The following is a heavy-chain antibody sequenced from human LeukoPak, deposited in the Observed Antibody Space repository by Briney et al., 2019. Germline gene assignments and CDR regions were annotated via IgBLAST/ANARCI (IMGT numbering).Heavy chain of an antibody. CDR2: IKQDGSEK. CDR1: GFTFSSSW. V-gene: IGHV3-7*03. J-gene: IGHJ4*02. Sequence: GGSLRLSCVASGFTFSSSWMSWVRQAPGKGLEWVANIKQDGSEKSYVESVRGRFTISRDNAKNSLYLQLNSLRAEDTALYYCARDSPPDYWGQGTLVTVSS. CDR3: ARDSPPDY.